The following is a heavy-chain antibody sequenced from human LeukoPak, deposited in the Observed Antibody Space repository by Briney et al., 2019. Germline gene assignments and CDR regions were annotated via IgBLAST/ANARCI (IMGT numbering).Heavy chain of an antibody. J-gene: IGHJ3*02. V-gene: IGHV1-24*01. D-gene: IGHD1-26*01. Sequence: ASVKVSCKASGYTLTELSTHWVRQAPGKGLEWMGGFDPEDGETIYAQEFRGRATMTEDTSTDTAYMELSSLRSEDTAVYYCATDPRYSGSSMIWGQGTMVTVSS. CDR2: FDPEDGET. CDR3: ATDPRYSGSSMI. CDR1: GYTLTELS.